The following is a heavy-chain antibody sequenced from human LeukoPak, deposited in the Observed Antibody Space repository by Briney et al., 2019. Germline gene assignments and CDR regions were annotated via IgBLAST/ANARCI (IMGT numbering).Heavy chain of an antibody. V-gene: IGHV3-23*01. CDR3: ANPWGSGWYFDL. J-gene: IGHJ2*01. CDR1: GFTFHNNG. D-gene: IGHD7-27*01. Sequence: GGSLRLSCAASGFTFHNNGMSWVRQAPGKGLEWVSGISGSGDTTSYADSVKGRFTISRDNSKNTLYLQLNDLRAEDTALYYCANPWGSGWYFDLWGRGTLVTVSS. CDR2: ISGSGDTT.